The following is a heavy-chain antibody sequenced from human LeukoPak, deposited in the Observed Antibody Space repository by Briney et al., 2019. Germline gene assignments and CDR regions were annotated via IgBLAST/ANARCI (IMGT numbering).Heavy chain of an antibody. Sequence: GGSLGLSCAASGFTFSNYWMHWVRQAPGKGLEWVSRINPGGSSTNYADSVKGRFTMSRDNAKSMMYLQMDGLRAEDTAVFSCVRRAVSGDSGIAYWGRGVLVTVSS. J-gene: IGHJ4*02. CDR2: INPGGSST. CDR3: VRRAVSGDSGIAY. V-gene: IGHV3-74*01. D-gene: IGHD4-17*01. CDR1: GFTFSNYW.